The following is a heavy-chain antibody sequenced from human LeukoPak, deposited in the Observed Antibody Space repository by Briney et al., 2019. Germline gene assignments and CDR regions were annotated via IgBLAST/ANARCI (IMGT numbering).Heavy chain of an antibody. CDR2: SLGHTNSI. Sequence: GGSLRLSCAACGFTFSDYSMSWIRQAPGKGLECVSYSLGHTNSIYYADSVKGRFTISRDNAKNSLCLQLNSLRSQDTAVYVRVRWDSTASHFYYFDYWGRGALVIVSS. CDR3: VRWDSTASHFYYFDY. J-gene: IGHJ4*02. D-gene: IGHD2/OR15-2a*01. V-gene: IGHV3-11*01. CDR1: GFTFSDYS.